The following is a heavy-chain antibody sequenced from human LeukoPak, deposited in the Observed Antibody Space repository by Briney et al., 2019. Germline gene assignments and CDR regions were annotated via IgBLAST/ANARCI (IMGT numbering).Heavy chain of an antibody. CDR2: ISTGSGTT. CDR3: ARGYNNGYTH. Sequence: PGGSLRLSCAASGFTFSSYSMNWVRQAPGKGLEWVSYISTGSGTTYYADSVRGRFTISRDNAKNSLYLQMNCLRDEDTAVYYCARGYNNGYTHWGQGILVIVPS. D-gene: IGHD5-18*01. CDR1: GFTFSSYS. V-gene: IGHV3-48*02. J-gene: IGHJ4*02.